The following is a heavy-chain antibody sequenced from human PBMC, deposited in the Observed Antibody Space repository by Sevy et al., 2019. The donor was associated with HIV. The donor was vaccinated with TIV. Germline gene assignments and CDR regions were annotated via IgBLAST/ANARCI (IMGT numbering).Heavy chain of an antibody. CDR3: AGGADYYDSSGYYPYDAFDI. D-gene: IGHD3-22*01. Sequence: SETLSLTCAVYGGSFSGYYWSWIRQPPGKGLEWIGEINHSGSTNYNPSLKSRVTISVDTSKNQFSVKLSSVTAADTAVYYCAGGADYYDSSGYYPYDAFDIWGQGTMVTVSS. CDR2: INHSGST. J-gene: IGHJ3*02. V-gene: IGHV4-34*01. CDR1: GGSFSGYY.